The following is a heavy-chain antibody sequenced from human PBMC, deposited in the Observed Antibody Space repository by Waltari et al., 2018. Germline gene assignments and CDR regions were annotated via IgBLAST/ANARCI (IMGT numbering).Heavy chain of an antibody. J-gene: IGHJ4*02. Sequence: EVQLVESGGGLVKPGGSLRLSCAASGFTFSSYSMNWVRQAPGKGLEGVSSISSSSSYIYYADSVKGRFTISRDNAKNSLYLQMNSLRAEDTAVYYCARGGWLRSPLDYWGQGTLVTVSS. CDR3: ARGGWLRSPLDY. CDR2: ISSSSSYI. CDR1: GFTFSSYS. V-gene: IGHV3-21*01. D-gene: IGHD5-12*01.